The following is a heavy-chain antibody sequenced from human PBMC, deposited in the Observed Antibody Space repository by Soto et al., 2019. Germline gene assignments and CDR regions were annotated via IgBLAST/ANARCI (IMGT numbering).Heavy chain of an antibody. D-gene: IGHD4-17*01. CDR3: AKDGGPSTVTNDAFDM. J-gene: IGHJ3*02. V-gene: IGHV3-23*01. CDR1: GFTFGSYA. CDR2: VSGSGDIT. Sequence: GGSLRLSCAASGFTFGSYAMNWVRQAPGKGLEWVSGVSGSGDITFYAASVKGRFTISRDNSKNTLYLQMNRLRAEDTAVYYCAKDGGPSTVTNDAFDMWGQGTMVTVSS.